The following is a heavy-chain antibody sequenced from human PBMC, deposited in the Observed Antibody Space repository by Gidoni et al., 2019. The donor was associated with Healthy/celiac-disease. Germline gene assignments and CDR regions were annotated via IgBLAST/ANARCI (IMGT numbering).Heavy chain of an antibody. Sequence: EVQLLESGGGLVQPGGSLRLSCAASGFTFSSYAMSWVRQAPGKGLEWVSAISGSGGSTYYADSVKGRFTISRDNSKNTLYLQMNSLRAEDTAVYYCAKDEWDIVVVPSPFQHWGQGTLVTVSS. CDR3: AKDEWDIVVVPSPFQH. D-gene: IGHD2-15*01. V-gene: IGHV3-23*01. J-gene: IGHJ1*01. CDR1: GFTFSSYA. CDR2: ISGSGGST.